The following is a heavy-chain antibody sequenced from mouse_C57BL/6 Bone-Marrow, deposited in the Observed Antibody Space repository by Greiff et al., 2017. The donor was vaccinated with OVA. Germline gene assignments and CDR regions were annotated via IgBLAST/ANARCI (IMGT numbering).Heavy chain of an antibody. CDR3: TPLITTVVAPDY. J-gene: IGHJ2*01. CDR2: IYPGNSDT. Sequence: EVQLQQSGTVLARPGASVKMSCKTSGYTFTSYWMHWVKQRPGRGLEWIGAIYPGNSDTSYNQKFKGKAKLTAVTSASNAYMELSSLTNEDSAVYYCTPLITTVVAPDYWGQGTTFTVSS. V-gene: IGHV1-5*01. CDR1: GYTFTSYW. D-gene: IGHD1-1*01.